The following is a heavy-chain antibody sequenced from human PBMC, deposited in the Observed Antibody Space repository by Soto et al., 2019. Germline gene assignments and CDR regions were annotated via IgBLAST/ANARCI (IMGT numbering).Heavy chain of an antibody. J-gene: IGHJ4*02. CDR1: GGSFSGYY. D-gene: IGHD2-2*01. Sequence: SETLSLTCAVYGGSFSGYYWSWILQPSGKGLEWIGEINHSGSTNYIPSLKSRVTISVDTSKNQFSLKLSSVTAADTAVYYCARVFWCYCSSTRSNKSFGYWRQGPLVTVSS. V-gene: IGHV4-34*01. CDR3: ARVFWCYCSSTRSNKSFGY. CDR2: INHSGST.